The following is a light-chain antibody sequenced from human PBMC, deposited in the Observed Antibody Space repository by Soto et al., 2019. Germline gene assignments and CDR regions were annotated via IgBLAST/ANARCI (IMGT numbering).Light chain of an antibody. Sequence: DIQMTQSPSSVSASVGDRVTITCRASQDISSWLAWYQQKPGKAPKLLIYKASSLESGVPSRFSGSGSGTDFTLTINSLQPEDFATYYCQQAASFPITFGQGTRLEIK. J-gene: IGKJ5*01. CDR3: QQAASFPIT. CDR2: KAS. CDR1: QDISSW. V-gene: IGKV1-12*01.